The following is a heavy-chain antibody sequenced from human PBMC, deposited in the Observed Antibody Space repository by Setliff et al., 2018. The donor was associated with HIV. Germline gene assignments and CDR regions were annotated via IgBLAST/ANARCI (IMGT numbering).Heavy chain of an antibody. CDR3: AKDPHRESSYGYLDS. Sequence: GGSLRLSCVASGFTFSDYGMHWVRQTPGKGLEWVAVIWYDESNENYADSVKGRFTISRDNSKNTLYLQMDSLRVEGTGVYYCAKDPHRESSYGYLDSWGQGTLVTVSS. D-gene: IGHD5-18*01. V-gene: IGHV3-33*06. CDR2: IWYDESNE. CDR1: GFTFSDYG. J-gene: IGHJ4*02.